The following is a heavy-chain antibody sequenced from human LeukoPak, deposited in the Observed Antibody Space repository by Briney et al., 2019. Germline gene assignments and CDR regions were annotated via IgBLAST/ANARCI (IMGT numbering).Heavy chain of an antibody. Sequence: AGGSLRLSCAASGFTFSSFAMSWIRQAPGKGLEWASAVSSSGGSTYYADSVKGRFTISRDNSKNTLYLQMNSLRAEDTAVYYCAKADLGAFDIWGQGTMVTVSS. J-gene: IGHJ3*02. CDR1: GFTFSSFA. V-gene: IGHV3-23*01. CDR2: VSSSGGST. D-gene: IGHD3-10*01. CDR3: AKADLGAFDI.